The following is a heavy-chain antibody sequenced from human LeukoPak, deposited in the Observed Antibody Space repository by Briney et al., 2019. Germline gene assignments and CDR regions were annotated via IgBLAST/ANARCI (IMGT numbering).Heavy chain of an antibody. J-gene: IGHJ4*02. CDR2: ISWNSGSI. Sequence: GGSLRLSCAASGFTFDDYAMHWVRQAPGKGLEWVSGISWNSGSIGYADSVKGRFTISRDNAKNSLYLQMNSLRAEDTALYYCAKSPYDSSGYYGSSYEYHFDYWGQGTLVTVSS. CDR3: AKSPYDSSGYYGSSYEYHFDY. V-gene: IGHV3-9*01. CDR1: GFTFDDYA. D-gene: IGHD3-22*01.